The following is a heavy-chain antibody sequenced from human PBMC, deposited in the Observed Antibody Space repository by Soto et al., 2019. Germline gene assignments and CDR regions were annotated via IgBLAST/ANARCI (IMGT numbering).Heavy chain of an antibody. J-gene: IGHJ5*02. CDR1: GYSFTSYW. CDR2: IYPGDSDT. D-gene: IGHD2-21*02. Sequence: PGESLKISCKGSGYSFTSYWIGWVRQMPGKGLEWMGIIYPGDSDTRYSPSFQGQVTISADKSISTAYLQWSSLKASDTAMYYCASYCGGDCHGSGWFDPWGQGTLVTVSS. CDR3: ASYCGGDCHGSGWFDP. V-gene: IGHV5-51*01.